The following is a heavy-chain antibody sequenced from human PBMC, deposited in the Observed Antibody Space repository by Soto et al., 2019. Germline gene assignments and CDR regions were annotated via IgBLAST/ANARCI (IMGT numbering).Heavy chain of an antibody. CDR2: ISCSSGNL. J-gene: IGHJ4*02. Sequence: EVQLVESGGGLVQPGRSLRLSCAASGFTFDDYAMHWVRQGPGKGLEWVSSISCSSGNLGYADSVKGRFTISRDNAKNSLYLQMNSLRGEDAALYYWAKGASTNVFGLNDFWGQGTPVTVSS. D-gene: IGHD3-10*02. CDR1: GFTFDDYA. V-gene: IGHV3-9*01. CDR3: AKGASTNVFGLNDF.